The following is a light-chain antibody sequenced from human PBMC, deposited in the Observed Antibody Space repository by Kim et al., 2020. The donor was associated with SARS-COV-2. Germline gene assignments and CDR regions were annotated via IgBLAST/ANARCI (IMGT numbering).Light chain of an antibody. CDR2: DAS. CDR3: QQYSSFLYT. Sequence: DLQMTQSPSTLSASVGDRVTITCRASQSVSTSLAWYQQKPGKAPRLLIFDASVLKSGVPSRFSGGASGTEFTLTISSVQPEDFATYYCQQYSSFLYTFGQGTKLEI. CDR1: QSVSTS. V-gene: IGKV1-5*01. J-gene: IGKJ2*01.